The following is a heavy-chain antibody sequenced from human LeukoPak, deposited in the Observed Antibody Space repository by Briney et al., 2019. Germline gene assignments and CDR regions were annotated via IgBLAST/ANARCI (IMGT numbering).Heavy chain of an antibody. J-gene: IGHJ4*02. CDR3: ARADWDTAMIDY. D-gene: IGHD5-18*01. V-gene: IGHV3-21*01. Sequence: GGSLRLSCAASGFTFSSYEMNWVRQAPGKGLEWVSSISSSSSYIYYADSVKGRFTISRDNAKNSLYLQMNSLRAEDTAVYYCARADWDTAMIDYWGQGTLVTVSS. CDR1: GFTFSSYE. CDR2: ISSSSSYI.